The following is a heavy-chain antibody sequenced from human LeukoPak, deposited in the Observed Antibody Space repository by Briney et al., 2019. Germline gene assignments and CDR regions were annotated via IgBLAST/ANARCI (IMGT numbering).Heavy chain of an antibody. CDR3: ARALTRKDAFDI. D-gene: IGHD3-10*01. CDR1: GGTFSSYA. CDR2: INPNSGGT. Sequence: ASVKVSCKASGGTFSSYAISWVRQAPGQGLEWMGWINPNSGGTNYAQKFQGRVTMTRDTSISTAYMELSRLRSDDTAVYYCARALTRKDAFDIWGQGTMVTVSS. J-gene: IGHJ3*02. V-gene: IGHV1-2*02.